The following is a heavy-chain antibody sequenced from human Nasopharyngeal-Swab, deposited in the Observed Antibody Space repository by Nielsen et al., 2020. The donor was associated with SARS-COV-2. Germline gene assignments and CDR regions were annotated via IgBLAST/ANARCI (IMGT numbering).Heavy chain of an antibody. D-gene: IGHD3-22*01. J-gene: IGHJ3*02. V-gene: IGHV4-31*03. CDR1: GGSISSGGYY. CDR3: ARASGSSGYLIRI. CDR2: IYYSGST. Sequence: TLSRNCTVSGGSISSGGYYWRWIRQHPGKDLEWIGYIYYSGSTYYNPSLKSRVTISVDTSKNQFSLKLSSVTAADTAVYYCARASGSSGYLIRIWGQGTMVTVSS.